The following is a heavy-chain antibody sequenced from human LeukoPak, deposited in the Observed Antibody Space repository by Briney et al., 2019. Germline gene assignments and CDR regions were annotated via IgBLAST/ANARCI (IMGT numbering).Heavy chain of an antibody. D-gene: IGHD3-10*02. V-gene: IGHV3-64*01. CDR3: AELGITMIGGV. Sequence: GGSLRLSCAASGFTFSSYAMHWVRQAPGKGLEYVSAISDNGGSTFYANSVKGRFTISRDNSKNTLYLQMNSLRAEDTAVYYCAELGITMIGGVWGKGTTVTISS. CDR2: ISDNGGST. CDR1: GFTFSSYA. J-gene: IGHJ6*04.